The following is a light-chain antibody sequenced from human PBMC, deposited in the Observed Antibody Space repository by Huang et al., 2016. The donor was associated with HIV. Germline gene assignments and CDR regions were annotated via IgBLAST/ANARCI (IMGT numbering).Light chain of an antibody. CDR2: GAS. CDR1: QSVRSSY. Sequence: EIVLTQSPGTLSLSPGERATLSCRASQSVRSSYFAWYQQKPGQAPRLLIYGASRRATGIPDRFSGSGSGTDFTLTISRLEPEDLAVYYCQQYDGPPYTFGQGTKLEIK. CDR3: QQYDGPPYT. J-gene: IGKJ2*01. V-gene: IGKV3-20*01.